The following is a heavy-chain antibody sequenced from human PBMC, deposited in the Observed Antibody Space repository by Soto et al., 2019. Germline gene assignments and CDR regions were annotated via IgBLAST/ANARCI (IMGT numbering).Heavy chain of an antibody. CDR2: INPNSGGT. V-gene: IGHV1-2*04. J-gene: IGHJ6*03. CDR3: ARGLVVAAIPSLAMDV. D-gene: IGHD2-15*01. CDR1: GYTFTGYY. Sequence: ASVKVSCKASGYTFTGYYMHWVRQAPGQGLEWMGWINPNSGGTNYAQKFQGWVTMTRDTSISTAYMELSRLRSDDTAVYCCARGLVVAAIPSLAMDVWGKGTTVTVCS.